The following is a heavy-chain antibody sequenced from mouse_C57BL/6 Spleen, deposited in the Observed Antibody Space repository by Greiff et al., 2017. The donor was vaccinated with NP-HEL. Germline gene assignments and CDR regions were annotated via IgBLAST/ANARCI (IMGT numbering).Heavy chain of an antibody. J-gene: IGHJ2*01. Sequence: VKLQESGPELVKPGASVKISCKASGYAFSSSWMNWVKQRPGKGLEWIGRIYPGDGDTNYNGKFKGKATLTADKSSSTAYMQLSSLTSEDSAVYFCAREDDGYYGDYWGQGTTLTVSS. CDR1: GYAFSSSW. V-gene: IGHV1-82*01. CDR3: AREDDGYYGDY. CDR2: IYPGDGDT. D-gene: IGHD2-3*01.